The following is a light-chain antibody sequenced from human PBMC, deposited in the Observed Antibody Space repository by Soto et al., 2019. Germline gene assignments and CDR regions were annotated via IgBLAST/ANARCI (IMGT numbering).Light chain of an antibody. CDR3: QQYGSSPWT. V-gene: IGKV3-20*01. J-gene: IGKJ1*01. CDR2: GAS. CDR1: QSVGSTY. Sequence: EIVLTQSPGTLSLSPGERATLYCRASQSVGSTYLAWYQQKPGQAPRLLIFGASSSATGIPDRFSGSGSGTEFTLTISSLQSEDFVVYYCQQYGSSPWTFGQGTKVDI.